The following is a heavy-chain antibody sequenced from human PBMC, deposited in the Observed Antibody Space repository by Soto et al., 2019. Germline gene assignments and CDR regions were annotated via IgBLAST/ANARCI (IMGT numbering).Heavy chain of an antibody. V-gene: IGHV4-4*02. CDR3: ARDDDGFDY. J-gene: IGHJ4*02. D-gene: IGHD4-17*01. CDR1: RFSITSSNW. Sequence: RSETLSLNCDLSRFSITSSNWCTFVRQPPVNGLQWIGKISLGGIDQYNATLRSRVTRSVEKPKNQLYLKLMSVTAADTAVYYCARDDDGFDYWGPGILVTVSS. CDR2: ISLGGID.